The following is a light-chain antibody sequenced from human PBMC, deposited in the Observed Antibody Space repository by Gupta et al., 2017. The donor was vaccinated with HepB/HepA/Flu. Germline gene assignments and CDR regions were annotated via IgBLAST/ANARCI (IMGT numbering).Light chain of an antibody. CDR2: CNN. V-gene: IGLV1-47*02. CDR1: RSNTGTTY. Sequence: QSLLTQPPSASGTPGQRLTSSCSGGRSNTGTTYVSCYQQLPGTAPPLLIYCNNQRPSGVPDRFSCDTSCTSASPVTSGRRSEDDADEYCSASDDSLRGSEVFGTGTKLIVL. J-gene: IGLJ1*01. CDR3: SASDDSLRGSEV.